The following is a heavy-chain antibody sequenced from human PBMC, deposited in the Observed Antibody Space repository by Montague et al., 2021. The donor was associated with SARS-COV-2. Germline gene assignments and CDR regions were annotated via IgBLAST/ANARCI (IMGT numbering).Heavy chain of an antibody. Sequence: SETRSLTCTVAGGSISSGSYYWGWIRQPPGKGLEWIGNIHSSGSTYYKSRVTISVDTSKNQFSLQVTSVTAADTAVYYCARRLGGSGWLDYWGQGTLVTVSS. V-gene: IGHV4-39*01. D-gene: IGHD6-25*01. CDR2: IHSSGST. J-gene: IGHJ4*02. CDR1: GGSISSGSYY. CDR3: ARRLGGSGWLDY.